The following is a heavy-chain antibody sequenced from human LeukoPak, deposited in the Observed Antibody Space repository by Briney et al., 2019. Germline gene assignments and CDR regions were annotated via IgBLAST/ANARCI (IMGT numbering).Heavy chain of an antibody. CDR2: IGTAGDT. CDR1: GFTFSSYD. D-gene: IGHD3-3*01. CDR3: ARNDFWSAPFDY. Sequence: PGGSLRLSCAASGFTFSSYDMHWVRQATGKGLEWVSAIGTAGDTYYPGSVKGRFTISRENAKNSLYLQMNSLRAGDTAVYYCARNDFWSAPFDYWGQGTLVTVSS. V-gene: IGHV3-13*01. J-gene: IGHJ4*02.